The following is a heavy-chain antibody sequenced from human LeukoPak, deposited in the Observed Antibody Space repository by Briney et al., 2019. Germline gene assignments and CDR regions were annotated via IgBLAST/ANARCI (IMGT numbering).Heavy chain of an antibody. CDR2: IYTSGNT. J-gene: IGHJ4*02. CDR1: GGSISNFY. Sequence: PSETLSLTCTVSGGSISNFYWTWIRQPAGKGLEWIGRIYTSGNTNYNPSLKSRVIMSIDTSKNQFSLKVNSVTAADTAVYYCARGRGGQWLIYYFDYWGQGTLVTVSS. D-gene: IGHD6-19*01. V-gene: IGHV4-4*07. CDR3: ARGRGGQWLIYYFDY.